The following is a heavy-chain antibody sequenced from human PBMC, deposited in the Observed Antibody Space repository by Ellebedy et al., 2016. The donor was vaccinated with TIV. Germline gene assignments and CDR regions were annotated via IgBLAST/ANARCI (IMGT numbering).Heavy chain of an antibody. J-gene: IGHJ4*02. CDR2: IRSKAFGGST. CDR1: GFTFGDYA. CDR3: SRGRLEMATTFDY. D-gene: IGHD5-24*01. Sequence: GESLKISCRASGFTFGDYALTWFRQAPGKGLEWLGFIRSKAFGGSTEYAASVRGRFIVSRDDSKSIAYLQMNSLKTEDTTVYYCSRGRLEMATTFDYWGQGTLVTVSS. V-gene: IGHV3-49*03.